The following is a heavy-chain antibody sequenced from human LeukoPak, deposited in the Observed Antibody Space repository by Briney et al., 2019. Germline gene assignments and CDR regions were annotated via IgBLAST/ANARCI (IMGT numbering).Heavy chain of an antibody. CDR1: GGSISSATYY. CDR3: ARDYRGANRVFEY. CDR2: IYYSGST. V-gene: IGHV4-31*03. Sequence: SETLSLTCTVSGGSISSATYYWSWIRQHPGKGLEWIGYIYYSGSTYYNPSLKSRVTISVDRSKNQFSLKLTSVTAADTAVYYCARDYRGANRVFEYWGQGTLVTVSS. J-gene: IGHJ4*02. D-gene: IGHD4/OR15-4a*01.